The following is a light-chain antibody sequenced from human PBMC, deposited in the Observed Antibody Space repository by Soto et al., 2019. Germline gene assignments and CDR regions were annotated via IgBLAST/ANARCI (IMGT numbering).Light chain of an antibody. J-gene: IGKJ4*01. CDR1: QDITNY. CDR3: QQYDYLPLT. V-gene: IGKV1-33*01. CDR2: DAS. Sequence: DIQMTQSPSSLSASVGDRVTITCQASQDITNYLNWYQQKPGKAPQLLIYDASNLETGVPSRFSGSGSRTDFTFTISSLQPEDIATYYCQQYDYLPLTFGGGTKVDIK.